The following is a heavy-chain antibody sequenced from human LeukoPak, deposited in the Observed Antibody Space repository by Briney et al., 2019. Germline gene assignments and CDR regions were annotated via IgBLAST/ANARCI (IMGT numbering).Heavy chain of an antibody. CDR3: ARVGNYDILTGAYFDY. CDR1: GYSISSGYY. Sequence: PSETLSLTCTVSGYSISSGYYWGWIRQPPGKGLEWIGSIYHSGSTNYNPSLKSRVTISVDTSKNQFSLKLSSVTAADTAVYYCARVGNYDILTGAYFDYWGQGTLVTVSS. D-gene: IGHD3-9*01. J-gene: IGHJ4*02. CDR2: IYHSGST. V-gene: IGHV4-38-2*02.